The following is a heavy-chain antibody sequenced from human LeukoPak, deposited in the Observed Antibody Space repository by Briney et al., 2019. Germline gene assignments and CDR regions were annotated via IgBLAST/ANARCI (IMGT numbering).Heavy chain of an antibody. V-gene: IGHV1-69*04. CDR1: GGTFSSYA. Sequence: SVKVSCKASGGTFSSYAISWVRQAPGQGLEWMGRIIPILGIANYAQKFQGRVTITADKSTSTAYMELSSLRSEDTAVYYCARGGATMIVVVSAFDIWGQGTMVTVSS. CDR2: IIPILGIA. D-gene: IGHD3-22*01. J-gene: IGHJ3*02. CDR3: ARGGATMIVVVSAFDI.